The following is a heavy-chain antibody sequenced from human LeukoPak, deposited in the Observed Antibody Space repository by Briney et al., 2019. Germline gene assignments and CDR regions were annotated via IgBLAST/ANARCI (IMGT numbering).Heavy chain of an antibody. CDR3: VKEYHSRGFGAYFDY. V-gene: IGHV3-30*18. CDR1: KFTFSHYG. Sequence: GGSLRLSCTASKFTFSHYGMQWVRQAPGEGLEWVAVISSDGSIKVYADSVKGRFTLSRDNSINTVDLQMNSLRAEDTAVYYCVKEYHSRGFGAYFDYWGQGTLVTVSS. D-gene: IGHD3-3*01. J-gene: IGHJ4*02. CDR2: ISSDGSIK.